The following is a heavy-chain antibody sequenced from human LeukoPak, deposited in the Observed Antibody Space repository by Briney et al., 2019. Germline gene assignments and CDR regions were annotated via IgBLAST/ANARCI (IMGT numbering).Heavy chain of an antibody. V-gene: IGHV4-59*01. CDR1: GGSIGSYY. D-gene: IGHD5-24*01. CDR2: IYNSGST. CDR3: ARPSRDGYRYTFDY. Sequence: PSETLSLTCTVSGGSIGSYYWSWIRQPPGKGLEWIGYIYNSGSTNNSPSLKSRVSISVDTPKNQFSLRLSSVTAADTAVYYCARPSRDGYRYTFDYWGQGILVTVSS. J-gene: IGHJ4*02.